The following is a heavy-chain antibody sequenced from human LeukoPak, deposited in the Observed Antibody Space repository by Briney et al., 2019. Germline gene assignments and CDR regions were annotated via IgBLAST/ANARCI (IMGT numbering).Heavy chain of an antibody. J-gene: IGHJ4*02. CDR3: ARERETYNDY. Sequence: GGSLRLSCAVSGFTFSTFWMTWVRQAPGKGLEWVGNIKREGSETYYVASVRGRFTSSRDNAKNSLYLQMNSLRAEDTAVYFCARERETYNDYWGQGTLVTVS. V-gene: IGHV3-7*01. D-gene: IGHD1-1*01. CDR2: IKREGSET. CDR1: GFTFSTFW.